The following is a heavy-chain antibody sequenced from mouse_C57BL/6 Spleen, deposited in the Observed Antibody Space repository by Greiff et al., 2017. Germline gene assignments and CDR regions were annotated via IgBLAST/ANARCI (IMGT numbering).Heavy chain of an antibody. CDR3: ARVDYYGSSYDYYAMDY. CDR2: IDPSDSYT. D-gene: IGHD1-1*01. CDR1: GYTFTSYW. J-gene: IGHJ4*01. Sequence: VQLQQPGAELVRPGTSVKLSCKASGYTFTSYWMHWVKQRPGQGLEWIGVIDPSDSYTNYNQKFKGKATLPVDTSSSTAYMQLSSLTSEDSAVYYCARVDYYGSSYDYYAMDYWGQGTSVTVSS. V-gene: IGHV1-59*01.